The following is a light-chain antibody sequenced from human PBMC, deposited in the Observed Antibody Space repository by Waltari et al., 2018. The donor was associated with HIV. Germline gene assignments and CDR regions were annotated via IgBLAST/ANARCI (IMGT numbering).Light chain of an antibody. Sequence: MTQSPATLSVSPGETVSFFCGASEDIGDKLAWYQQKRGRAPRLLVSGASSRATVVPASFSGWWSGIEFTLTITGLQSNDSAIYFCQQYSTWPRTFGQGTLV. J-gene: IGKJ1*01. V-gene: IGKV3-15*01. CDR2: GAS. CDR1: EDIGDK. CDR3: QQYSTWPRT.